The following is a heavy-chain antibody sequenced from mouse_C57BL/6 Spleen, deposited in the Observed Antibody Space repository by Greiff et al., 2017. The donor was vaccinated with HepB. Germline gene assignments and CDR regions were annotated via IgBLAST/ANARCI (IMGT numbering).Heavy chain of an antibody. CDR2: INPNNGGT. V-gene: IGHV1-26*01. CDR3: NWDVAY. Sequence: EVQLQQSGPELVKPGASVKISCKASGYTFTDYYMNWVKQSHGKSLEWIGDINPNNGGTSYNQKFKGKATLTVDKSSSTAYMELRSLTSEDSAVYYCNWDVAYWGQGTLVTVSA. CDR1: GYTFTDYY. D-gene: IGHD4-1*01. J-gene: IGHJ3*01.